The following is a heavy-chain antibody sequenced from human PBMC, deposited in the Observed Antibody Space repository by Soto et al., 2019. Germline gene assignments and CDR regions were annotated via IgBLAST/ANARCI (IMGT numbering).Heavy chain of an antibody. D-gene: IGHD2-8*02. CDR1: GFICSSYD. Sequence: GGSLRLSCAVSGFICSSYDMSWVRQAPGKGLEWVSTILVGGSTHYEDSVRGRFTISRDTSKNTVYLQMNSLTAGDTAVYYCAKATATGGGAFEIYGQGTMVTVSS. CDR2: ILVGGST. CDR3: AKATATGGGAFEI. J-gene: IGHJ3*02. V-gene: IGHV3-23*01.